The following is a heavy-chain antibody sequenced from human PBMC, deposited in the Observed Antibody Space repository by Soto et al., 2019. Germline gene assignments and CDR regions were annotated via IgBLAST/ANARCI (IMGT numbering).Heavy chain of an antibody. D-gene: IGHD3-22*01. J-gene: IGHJ6*02. CDR1: GFTFTSSA. V-gene: IGHV1-58*01. Sequence: SVKVSCKASGFTFTSSAVQWVRQARGQRLELIGWIVVGSGNTNYAQKFQERVTITRDMSTSTAYMELSSLRSEDTAVYYCAADYYYYDSGGYYTNYYYYGMDVWGQGTTVTVSS. CDR2: IVVGSGNT. CDR3: AADYYYYDSGGYYTNYYYYGMDV.